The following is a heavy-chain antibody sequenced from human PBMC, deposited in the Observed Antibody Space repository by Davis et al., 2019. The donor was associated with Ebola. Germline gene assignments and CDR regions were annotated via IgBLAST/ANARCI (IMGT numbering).Heavy chain of an antibody. D-gene: IGHD1-26*01. CDR1: GFSFSSYI. J-gene: IGHJ6*02. V-gene: IGHV3-48*03. CDR3: AREPRSTPDV. CDR2: IRSSGSTI. Sequence: GESLKIFCAASGFSFSSYIMNWVRQAPGKGLEWVSFIRSSGSTIYYADSVESRFTISRDNAKNSLYLQMNSLRAEDTAVYYCAREPRSTPDVWGQETTVTVSS.